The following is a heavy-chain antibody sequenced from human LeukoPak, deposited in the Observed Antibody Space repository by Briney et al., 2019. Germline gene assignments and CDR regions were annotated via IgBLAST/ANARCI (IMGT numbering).Heavy chain of an antibody. CDR1: GGSFSSDNFY. D-gene: IGHD4-17*01. CDR2: IYYSGST. J-gene: IGHJ5*02. CDR3: GRESTTRWIDP. Sequence: PSETLSLTCTVSGGSFSSDNFYWSWIRQPPGRGLEWIGYIYYSGSTYYNPSLKSRVTISMDTSKSQFSLKLSSVTAADTAVYYCGRESTTRWIDPWGQGTLVTVSS. V-gene: IGHV4-61*01.